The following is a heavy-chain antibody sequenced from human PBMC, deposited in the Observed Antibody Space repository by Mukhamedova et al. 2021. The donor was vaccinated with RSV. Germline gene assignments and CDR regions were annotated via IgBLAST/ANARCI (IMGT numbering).Heavy chain of an antibody. V-gene: IGHV3-33*01. D-gene: IGHD2-15*01. CDR3: AIERDGCYPK. CDR2: IWDDGTKE. J-gene: IGHJ6*01. CDR1: GFTFSSYS. Sequence: GFTFSSYSRHWVRQAPGKGLQGVAVIWDDGTKEDYADGVKGRFIVSRDNSKNTMYLEMNSVRAEDTGIDYCAIERDGCYPKWG.